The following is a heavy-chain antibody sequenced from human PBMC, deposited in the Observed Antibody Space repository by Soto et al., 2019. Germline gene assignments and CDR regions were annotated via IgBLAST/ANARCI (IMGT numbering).Heavy chain of an antibody. CDR2: ISDTGASI. V-gene: IGHV3-48*02. Sequence: GGSLRLSCAASGFSFSSYSMKWVRQAPGKGLEWVSYISDTGASIYYADSVKGRFTISRDNAKNSLYLQMNSLRDEDTAVYYCATSTVTAGLFHSWGQGALVTVSS. CDR1: GFSFSSYS. CDR3: ATSTVTAGLFHS. D-gene: IGHD4-17*01. J-gene: IGHJ4*02.